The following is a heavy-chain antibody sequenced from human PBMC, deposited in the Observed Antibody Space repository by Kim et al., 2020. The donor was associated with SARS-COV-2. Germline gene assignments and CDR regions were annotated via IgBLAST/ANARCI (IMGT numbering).Heavy chain of an antibody. J-gene: IGHJ4*02. CDR3: AREQELLRY. V-gene: IGHV7-4-1*02. D-gene: IGHD1-26*01. CDR2: GNP. Sequence: GNPTYAQGFTGRVVFSLDPSVSTAYLQISSLKAEDTAVYYCAREQELLRYWGQGTLVTVSS.